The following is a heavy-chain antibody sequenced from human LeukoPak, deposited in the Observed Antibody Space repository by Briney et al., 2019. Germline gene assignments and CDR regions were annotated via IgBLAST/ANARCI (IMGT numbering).Heavy chain of an antibody. CDR1: GFTFSSYS. J-gene: IGHJ3*02. V-gene: IGHV3-21*04. Sequence: GGSLRLSCAASGFTFSSYSINWVRQAPGKGLEWVSSISSSSSYIYYADSVKGRFTISRDNSKNTLYLQMNSLRAEDTAVYYCARGGSYLSAFDIWGQGTMVTVSS. CDR2: ISSSSSYI. CDR3: ARGGSYLSAFDI. D-gene: IGHD1-26*01.